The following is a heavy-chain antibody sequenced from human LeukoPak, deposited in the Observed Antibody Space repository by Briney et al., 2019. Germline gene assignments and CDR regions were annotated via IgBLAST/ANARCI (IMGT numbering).Heavy chain of an antibody. CDR2: ISPYNGNT. CDR3: ARGPHERSGYPDD. D-gene: IGHD3-22*01. Sequence: GASVKVSCKPSGYTFNTYGITWVRQAPGQGLEWMGWISPYNGNTNYAQKFQGRVTLTTDTSTSTAYMELRSLRSDDTAVYYCARGPHERSGYPDDWGQGTRVTVSS. CDR1: GYTFNTYG. V-gene: IGHV1-18*01. J-gene: IGHJ4*02.